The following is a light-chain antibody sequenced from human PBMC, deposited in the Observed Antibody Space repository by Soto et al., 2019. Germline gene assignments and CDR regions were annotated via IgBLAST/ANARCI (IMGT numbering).Light chain of an antibody. CDR1: QGVSNN. J-gene: IGKJ4*01. CDR2: GAS. CDR3: QQYGSSPLT. Sequence: EIVMTQSPATLCVSPGERATLSCRASQGVSNNLAWYQQKPGQAPRLLIHGASNRATGIPDRFSGSGSGTDFTLTISRLEPEDSAVYYCQQYGSSPLTFGGGTKWIS. V-gene: IGKV3-20*01.